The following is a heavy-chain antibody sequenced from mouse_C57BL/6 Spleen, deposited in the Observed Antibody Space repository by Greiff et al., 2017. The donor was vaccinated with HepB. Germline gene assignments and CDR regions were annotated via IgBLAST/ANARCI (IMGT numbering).Heavy chain of an antibody. CDR3: AYYTCAY. J-gene: IGHJ3*01. CDR2: IDPSDSYT. Sequence: QVQLQQPGAELVKPGASVKLSCKASGYTFTSYWMQWVKQRPGQGLEWIGEIDPSDSYTNYNQKFKGKATLTVDTSSSTAYMQLSSLTSEDSAVYYCAYYTCAYWGQGTLVTVSA. D-gene: IGHD2-12*01. V-gene: IGHV1-50*01. CDR1: GYTFTSYW.